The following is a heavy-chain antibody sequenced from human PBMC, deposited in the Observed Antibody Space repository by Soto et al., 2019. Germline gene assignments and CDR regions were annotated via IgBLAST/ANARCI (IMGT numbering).Heavy chain of an antibody. V-gene: IGHV5-51*01. CDR2: LYPGDSDT. CDR1: GYIFTTYW. D-gene: IGHD3-10*01. J-gene: IGHJ6*02. CDR3: ARHHFSLVRGVIITSYGMDV. Sequence: PGESLKIPRMAPGYIFTTYWIGWVRQMPGKGLAWVGILYPGDSDTRYSPSFQGQVTISADKSISTAYLQWSSLKASDTAMYYCARHHFSLVRGVIITSYGMDVWGQGTTVTVSS.